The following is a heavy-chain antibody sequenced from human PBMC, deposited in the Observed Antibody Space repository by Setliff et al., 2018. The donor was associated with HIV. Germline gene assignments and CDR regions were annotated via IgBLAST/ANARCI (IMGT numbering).Heavy chain of an antibody. Sequence: RASVKVSCKASGGTFSSYAISWVRQAPGQGLEWMGRIIPNSGATNYAQKFQGRVTMTRDTSISTAYMELSRLRSDDTAVYYCATKVYCTNGVCLDAFDIWGQGTMVTVSS. V-gene: IGHV1-2*06. CDR3: ATKVYCTNGVCLDAFDI. CDR1: GGTFSSYA. CDR2: IIPNSGAT. J-gene: IGHJ3*02. D-gene: IGHD2-8*01.